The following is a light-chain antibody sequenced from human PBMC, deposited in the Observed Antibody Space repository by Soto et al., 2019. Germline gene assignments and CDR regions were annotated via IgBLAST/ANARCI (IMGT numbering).Light chain of an antibody. CDR1: QSVSNNY. CDR2: GAS. Sequence: IGLSQSPGTLSLSPGERATLSCRASQSVSNNYLAWYQQKPGQAPRRLIYGASSRATGIPDRFSGSGSGTDFTLTISRLEPEDFAVYYCQQYGSSGTFGQGTKVDIK. CDR3: QQYGSSGT. J-gene: IGKJ1*01. V-gene: IGKV3-20*01.